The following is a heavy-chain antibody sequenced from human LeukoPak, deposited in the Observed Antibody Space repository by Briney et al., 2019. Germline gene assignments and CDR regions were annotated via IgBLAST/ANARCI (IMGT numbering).Heavy chain of an antibody. CDR1: GGSLSSYY. CDR2: IYYSGST. D-gene: IGHD6-19*01. CDR3: ARFHTGQWLDYYFDY. J-gene: IGHJ4*02. V-gene: IGHV4-59*08. Sequence: ESGPTLVKPSETLSLTCTVSGGSLSSYYWSWIRQPPGKGLEWIGYIYYSGSTNYNPSLKSRVTISVDTSKNQFSLKLSSVTAADTAVYYCARFHTGQWLDYYFDYWGQGALVTVPS.